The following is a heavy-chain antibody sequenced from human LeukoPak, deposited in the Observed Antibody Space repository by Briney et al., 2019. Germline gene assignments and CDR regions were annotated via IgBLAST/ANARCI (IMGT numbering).Heavy chain of an antibody. Sequence: PSETLSLTCAVSGGSISSSNWWSWVRQPPGKGLEWIGEINHSGSTNYNPSLKSRVTISVDTSKNQFSLKLSSVTAADTAVYYCARLNYYDSSGTYWGQGTLVTVSS. J-gene: IGHJ4*02. CDR3: ARLNYYDSSGTY. V-gene: IGHV4-4*02. CDR2: INHSGST. CDR1: GGSISSSNW. D-gene: IGHD3-22*01.